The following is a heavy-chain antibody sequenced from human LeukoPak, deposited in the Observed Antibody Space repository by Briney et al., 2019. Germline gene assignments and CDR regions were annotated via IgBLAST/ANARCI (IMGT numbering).Heavy chain of an antibody. CDR1: GGSFSGYY. Sequence: NPSETLSLTCAVYGGSFSGYYWSWIRQPPGKGLEWIGEINHSGSTNYNPSLKSRVTISVDTSKNQLSLKLSSVTAADTAVYYCARAPSLTVVVTAIPVYFDYWGQGTLVTVSS. CDR2: INHSGST. J-gene: IGHJ4*02. D-gene: IGHD2-21*02. V-gene: IGHV4-34*01. CDR3: ARAPSLTVVVTAIPVYFDY.